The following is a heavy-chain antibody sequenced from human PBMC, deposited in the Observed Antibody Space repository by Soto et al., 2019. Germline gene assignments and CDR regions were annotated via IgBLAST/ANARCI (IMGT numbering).Heavy chain of an antibody. CDR3: ARHYSAMGV. Sequence: EVQLVETGGDLIQPGGSLRLSCAASRFTVSSDSMTWVRQAPGKGLEWISIIYSDNNTGYADSVKGRFSISRDTSKNILYLQTNSLRAEDTAEYYCARHYSAMGVWGQGTTVTVSS. CDR2: IYSDNNT. V-gene: IGHV3-53*02. CDR1: RFTVSSDS. J-gene: IGHJ6*02.